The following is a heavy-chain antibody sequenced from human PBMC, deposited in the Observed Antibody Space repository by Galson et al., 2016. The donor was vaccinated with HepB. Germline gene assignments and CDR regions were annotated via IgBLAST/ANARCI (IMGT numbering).Heavy chain of an antibody. CDR3: AKMRGHPTYHYHMDV. Sequence: SLRLSCAASGFTFSNFAMSWVRQAPGRGLEWVSGISGTADATYYADSVRGRFTISRDNSKNTLYLQMSSLRADDTAIYYCAKMRGHPTYHYHMDVWGKGTTVTVSS. J-gene: IGHJ6*03. V-gene: IGHV3-23*01. CDR2: ISGTADAT. CDR1: GFTFSNFA.